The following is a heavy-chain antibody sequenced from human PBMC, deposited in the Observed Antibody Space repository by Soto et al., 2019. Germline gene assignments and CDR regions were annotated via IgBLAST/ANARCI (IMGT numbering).Heavy chain of an antibody. Sequence: EVQLLESGGGLVQPGGSLRLSCAASGFTFSNYAMSWVRQAPGKGLEWVSSISGSGAGTYYADSVKCRFTISRDNAKNTVYRQMNNLRVEDTAIYDCAKDSQSCYAGFDVWGQGTMATVSS. CDR3: AKDSQSCYAGFDV. J-gene: IGHJ3*01. CDR2: ISGSGAGT. V-gene: IGHV3-23*01. CDR1: GFTFSNYA. D-gene: IGHD5-12*01.